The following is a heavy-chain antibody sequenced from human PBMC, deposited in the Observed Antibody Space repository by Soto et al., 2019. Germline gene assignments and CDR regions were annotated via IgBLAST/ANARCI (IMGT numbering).Heavy chain of an antibody. Sequence: EVLLVESGGGLVQPGGSLKLSCEASGFVFKDSSIHWVRQASGKGLEWVGRIRDRAYNYATAYAASVKGRFTISRDDSNNKAYLQMDSLKTEDTAIYYCTRLISAAQDHWGQGTLVTVSS. J-gene: IGHJ4*02. CDR1: GFVFKDSS. D-gene: IGHD3-10*01. CDR2: IRDRAYNYAT. V-gene: IGHV3-73*01. CDR3: TRLISAAQDH.